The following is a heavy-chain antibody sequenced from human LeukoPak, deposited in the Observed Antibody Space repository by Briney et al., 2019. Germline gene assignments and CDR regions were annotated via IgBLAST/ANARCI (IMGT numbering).Heavy chain of an antibody. CDR3: ALVGATVA. D-gene: IGHD1-26*01. CDR1: GFTFSNYG. V-gene: IGHV3-33*01. J-gene: IGHJ5*02. CDR2: IWYDGSNE. Sequence: GGSLRLSCAASGFTFSNYGMHWVRQAPGKGLEWVAVIWYDGSNEYYTDSVKGRFTISRDNSKNTLSLQMNSLRAEDTAVYYCALVGATVAWGQGTLVTVSS.